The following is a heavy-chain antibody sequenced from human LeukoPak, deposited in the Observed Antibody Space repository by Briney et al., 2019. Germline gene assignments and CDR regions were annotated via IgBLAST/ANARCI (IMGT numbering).Heavy chain of an antibody. Sequence: PSETLSLTCTVSGGSIYSYYWSWIRQPPGKGLQWIGYIYYSGSTYYNPSLKSRVTISVDTSKNQFSLKLSSVTAADTAVYYCARLRYYYDSSGYYVGWFDPWGQGTLVTVSS. J-gene: IGHJ5*02. CDR2: IYYSGST. V-gene: IGHV4-59*04. D-gene: IGHD3-22*01. CDR3: ARLRYYYDSSGYYVGWFDP. CDR1: GGSIYSYY.